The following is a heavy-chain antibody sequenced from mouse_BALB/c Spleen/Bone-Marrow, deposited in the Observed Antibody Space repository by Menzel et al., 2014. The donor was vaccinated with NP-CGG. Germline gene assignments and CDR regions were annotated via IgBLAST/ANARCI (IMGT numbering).Heavy chain of an antibody. V-gene: IGHV1-87*01. CDR1: GYPFTSYW. J-gene: IGHJ2*01. CDR2: IYPGDGDT. D-gene: IGHD1-1*02. CDR3: ARWRYYFDY. Sequence: VQLQQSGAELARPGASVKLSCKASGYPFTSYWMQWVKQRPGQGLEWIGAIYPGDGDTRYTQKFKGKATLTADKSSSTAYMQLSSLASEDSAVYYCARWRYYFDYWGQGTTLTVSS.